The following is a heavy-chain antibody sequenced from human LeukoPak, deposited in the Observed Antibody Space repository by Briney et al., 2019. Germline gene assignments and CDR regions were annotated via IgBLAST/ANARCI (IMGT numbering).Heavy chain of an antibody. CDR2: IIPILGIA. V-gene: IGHV1-69*04. CDR3: AVSGYSYGNNWFDP. D-gene: IGHD5-18*01. J-gene: IGHJ5*02. CDR1: GGTLSSYA. Sequence: GASVKVSCKASGGTLSSYAISWVRQAPGQGLEWMGRIIPILGIANYAQKFQGRVTITADKSTSTAYMELSSLRSEDTAVYYCAVSGYSYGNNWFDPWGQGTLVTVSS.